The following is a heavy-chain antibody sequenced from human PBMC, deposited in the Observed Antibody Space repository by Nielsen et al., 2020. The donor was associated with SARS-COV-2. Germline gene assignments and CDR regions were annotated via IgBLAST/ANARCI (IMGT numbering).Heavy chain of an antibody. Sequence: WIRQPPGKGLEWVAVISYDGSNKYYADSVKGRFTISRDNSKNSLYLQMNSLRDEDTAVYYCARDAGALMTTVTTGGMDVWGQGTTVTVSS. CDR3: ARDAGALMTTVTTGGMDV. J-gene: IGHJ6*02. D-gene: IGHD4-17*01. CDR2: ISYDGSNK. V-gene: IGHV3-30*04.